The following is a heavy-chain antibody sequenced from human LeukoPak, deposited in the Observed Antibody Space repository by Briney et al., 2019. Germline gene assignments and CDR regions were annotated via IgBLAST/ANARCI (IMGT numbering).Heavy chain of an antibody. V-gene: IGHV3-15*04. CDR2: TVSEIDGGTT. D-gene: IGHD1-7*01. Sequence: PGGSLRLSCAVSGLTLSNVWMNWVRQAPGKGLEWVGQTVSEIDGGTTDYAAPVKGRFTISRDDSKSTLYLQMNSLKIEDTAVYYCTTDEDWNYARKDVWGQGATVIVSS. CDR1: GLTLSNVW. CDR3: TTDEDWNYARKDV. J-gene: IGHJ6*02.